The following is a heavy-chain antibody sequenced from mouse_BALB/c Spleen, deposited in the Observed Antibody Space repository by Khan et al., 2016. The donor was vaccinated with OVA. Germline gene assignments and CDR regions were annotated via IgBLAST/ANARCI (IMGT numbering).Heavy chain of an antibody. J-gene: IGHJ2*01. Sequence: QVQLQQSGPELVKPGASVKISCKASGYTFTYYYINWVKQKPGQGLEWIGWIYPGNDNTKYNEKFKDMATLTVDTSSNIAFMQLSGLTSEDTTVYCCARGDYYSNSLFDCGGQGTTLAVSS. V-gene: IGHV1-84*02. CDR3: ARGDYYSNSLFDC. D-gene: IGHD2-5*01. CDR1: GYTFTYYY. CDR2: IYPGNDNT.